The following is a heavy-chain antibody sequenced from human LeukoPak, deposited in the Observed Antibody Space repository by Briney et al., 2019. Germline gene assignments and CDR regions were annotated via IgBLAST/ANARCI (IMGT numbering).Heavy chain of an antibody. D-gene: IGHD3-10*01. CDR2: ISAYNGNT. V-gene: IGHV1-18*01. J-gene: IGHJ4*02. Sequence: ASVKVSCKASGYTFTSYGNSWVRQAPGQGLEWMGWISAYNGNTNYAQKLQGRVTMTTDTSTSTAYMELRSLRSDDTAVYYCARDQGEYYYGSGSYYPFDYWGQGTLVTVSS. CDR3: ARDQGEYYYGSGSYYPFDY. CDR1: GYTFTSYG.